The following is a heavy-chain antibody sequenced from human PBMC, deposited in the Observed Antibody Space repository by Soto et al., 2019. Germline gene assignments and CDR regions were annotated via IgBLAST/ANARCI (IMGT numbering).Heavy chain of an antibody. J-gene: IGHJ3*02. V-gene: IGHV3-30*18. CDR2: ISYDGSNK. Sequence: QVQLVESGGGVVQPGRSLRLSCAASGFTFSSYGMHWVRHAPGKGLEWVAVISYDGSNKYYADSVKGRFTISRDNSKNTLYLQMNSLRAEDTAVYYCAKGWYYDILTGYYPDAFDIWGQGTMVTVSS. D-gene: IGHD3-9*01. CDR1: GFTFSSYG. CDR3: AKGWYYDILTGYYPDAFDI.